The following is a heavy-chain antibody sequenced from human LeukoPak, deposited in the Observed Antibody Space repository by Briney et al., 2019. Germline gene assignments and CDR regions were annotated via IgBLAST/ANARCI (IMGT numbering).Heavy chain of an antibody. CDR2: INSDGSGT. Sequence: PGGSLRLSCGASGFTFSSYWMHWVRQAPGKGPVWVSRINSDGSGTGHADSVKGRFTISRDNAKNTLYLQMNSLRAEDTDVYYCAREGVAGGLDYWGLGTLVTVSS. J-gene: IGHJ4*02. D-gene: IGHD6-19*01. CDR1: GFTFSSYW. V-gene: IGHV3-74*01. CDR3: AREGVAGGLDY.